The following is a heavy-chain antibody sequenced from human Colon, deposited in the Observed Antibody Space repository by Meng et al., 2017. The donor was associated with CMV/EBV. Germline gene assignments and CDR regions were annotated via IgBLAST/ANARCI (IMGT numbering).Heavy chain of an antibody. CDR3: AKLRGYSGYDREKYYFDY. V-gene: IGHV3-23*01. Sequence: GESLKISCAPSGFTFTNYAMSWVRQAPGKGLEWVSSITASGGTTYHADSVKGRFTISRDNSKDTLYLQMNSLRAEDTAVYYCAKLRGYSGYDREKYYFDYWGRGTLVTVSS. CDR2: ITASGGTT. D-gene: IGHD5-12*01. CDR1: GFTFTNYA. J-gene: IGHJ4*02.